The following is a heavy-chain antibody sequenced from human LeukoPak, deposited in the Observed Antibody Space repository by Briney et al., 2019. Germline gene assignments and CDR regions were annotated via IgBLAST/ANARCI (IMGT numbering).Heavy chain of an antibody. CDR2: ISAYNGNT. Sequence: ASVKVSCKASGGTFSSYAISWVRQAPGQGLEWMGWISAYNGNTNYAQKLQGRVTMTTDTSTSTAYMELRSLRSDDTAVYYCARLASYDILTGYYIDYFDYWGQGTLVTVSS. CDR1: GGTFSSYA. J-gene: IGHJ4*02. V-gene: IGHV1-18*01. CDR3: ARLASYDILTGYYIDYFDY. D-gene: IGHD3-9*01.